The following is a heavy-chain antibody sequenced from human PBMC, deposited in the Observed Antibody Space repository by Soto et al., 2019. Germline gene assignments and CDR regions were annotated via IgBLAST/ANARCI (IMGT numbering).Heavy chain of an antibody. CDR2: IYYSGST. J-gene: IGHJ6*01. CDR1: GGSISSYY. V-gene: IGHV4-59*01. Sequence: SETLSLTCTVSGGSISSYYWSWIRQPPGKGLEWIGYIYYSGSTNYNPSLKSRVTISVDTSKNQFSLKLSSVTAADTAVYYCAGADYYYYGMEVWGQGTTVTVSS. CDR3: AGADYYYYGMEV.